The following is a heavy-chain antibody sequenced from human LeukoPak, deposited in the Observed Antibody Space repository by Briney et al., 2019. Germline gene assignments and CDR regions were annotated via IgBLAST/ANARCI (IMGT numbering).Heavy chain of an antibody. J-gene: IGHJ4*02. CDR2: ISGSGGST. Sequence: GGSLRLSCAASGFTYSSYAMSWVRQAPGKGLEWVSAISGSGGSTYYADSVKGRFTISRDNSKNTLYLQMNSLRAEDTAVYYCAKDLSHDSSGKDYWGQGTLVTVSS. CDR1: GFTYSSYA. V-gene: IGHV3-23*01. D-gene: IGHD6-19*01. CDR3: AKDLSHDSSGKDY.